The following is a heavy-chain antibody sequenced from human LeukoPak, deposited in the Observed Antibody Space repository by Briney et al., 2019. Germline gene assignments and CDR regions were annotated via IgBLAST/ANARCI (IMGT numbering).Heavy chain of an antibody. CDR3: AVFAGTASRRFDY. Sequence: PSETLSLTCSVSGYAISSGYFWGWIRQPPGKGLEWIGTIYHSGSTYYNPSLKSRVTISVDTSKNQFSLKLSSVTAADTAVYYCAVFAGTASRRFDYWGQGTLVTVSS. J-gene: IGHJ4*02. CDR2: IYHSGST. D-gene: IGHD6-13*01. V-gene: IGHV4-38-2*02. CDR1: GYAISSGYF.